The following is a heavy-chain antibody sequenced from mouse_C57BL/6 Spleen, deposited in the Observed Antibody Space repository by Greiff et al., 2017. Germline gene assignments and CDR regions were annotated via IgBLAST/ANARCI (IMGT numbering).Heavy chain of an antibody. Sequence: QVQLQQPGTELVKPGASVKLSCKASGYTFTSYWMHWVKQRPGQGLEWIGNINPSNGGPNYNEKFKSKATLTVDKSSSTAYMQLSSLTSEVSAVYFCARGTTVVATNYWGQGTTLTVSS. J-gene: IGHJ2*01. CDR1: GYTFTSYW. D-gene: IGHD1-1*01. CDR2: INPSNGGP. V-gene: IGHV1-53*01. CDR3: ARGTTVVATNY.